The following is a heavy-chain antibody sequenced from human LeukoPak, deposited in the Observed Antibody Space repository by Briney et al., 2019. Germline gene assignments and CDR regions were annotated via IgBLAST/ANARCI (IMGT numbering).Heavy chain of an antibody. CDR3: ARGRGYNSFDY. CDR2: INHSGST. V-gene: IGHV4-34*01. J-gene: IGHJ4*02. D-gene: IGHD5-24*01. Sequence: PSETLSLTCAVYGGSFSGYYWSWIRQPPGKGLEWIGEINHSGSTNYNPSLKSRVTISVETSKNQFSLNLNSVTAADTAVYYCARGRGYNSFDYWGQGTLVTVSS. CDR1: GGSFSGYY.